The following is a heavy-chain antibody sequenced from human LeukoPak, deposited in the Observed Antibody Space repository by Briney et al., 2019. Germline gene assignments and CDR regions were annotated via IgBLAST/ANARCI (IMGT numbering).Heavy chain of an antibody. CDR3: ARGPPGA. V-gene: IGHV3-11*06. J-gene: IGHJ5*02. CDR2: ISSSSSYI. CDR1: GFTFSDHY. Sequence: SGGSLRLSCAASGFTFSDHYMSWIRQAPGKGLEWVSSISSSSSYIYYADSVKGRFTISRDNAKNSLYLQMNSLRAEDTAVYYCARGPPGAWGQGTLVTVSS.